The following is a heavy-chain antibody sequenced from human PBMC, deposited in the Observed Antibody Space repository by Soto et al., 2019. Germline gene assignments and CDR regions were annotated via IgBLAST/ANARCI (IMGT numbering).Heavy chain of an antibody. J-gene: IGHJ4*02. D-gene: IGHD6-13*01. CDR1: GFTFSSYG. V-gene: IGHV3-30*18. CDR3: AKNRGERSSWYFDY. Sequence: QVQLVDSGGGVVQPGTSLRLSCAASGFTFSSYGMHWVRQAPGKGLEWVAVISYDGINKYYADSVKGRITISRDNSKNTLYLQMNSLRAEDTAVYYCAKNRGERSSWYFDYWGQGTLVTVSS. CDR2: ISYDGINK.